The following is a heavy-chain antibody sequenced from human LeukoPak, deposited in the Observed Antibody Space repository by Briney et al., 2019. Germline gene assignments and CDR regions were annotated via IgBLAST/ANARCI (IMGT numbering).Heavy chain of an antibody. Sequence: GGSPRLSCTASGFTFGDYAMSWVRQAPGKGLEWVGFIRSKAYGGTTEYAASVKGRFTISRDDSKSIAYLQMNSLKTEDTAVYYCTRDLEMYYYYYMDVWGKGTAVTVSS. V-gene: IGHV3-49*04. D-gene: IGHD5-24*01. CDR3: TRDLEMYYYYYMDV. CDR1: GFTFGDYA. CDR2: IRSKAYGGTT. J-gene: IGHJ6*03.